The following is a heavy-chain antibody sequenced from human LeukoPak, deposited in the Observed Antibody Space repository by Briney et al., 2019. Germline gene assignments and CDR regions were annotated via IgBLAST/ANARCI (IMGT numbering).Heavy chain of an antibody. D-gene: IGHD5-24*01. CDR1: GGSFSGYY. V-gene: IGHV4-34*01. CDR2: VNHSGNI. CDR3: ARGRRW. Sequence: SETLSLTCAVYGGSFSGYYWTWIRQPPGKGLEWIGEVNHSGNINYNPSLKSRLTISIDTSKNQFSLKLTSPTAADTAVYYCARGRRWWGQGSLVTVSS. J-gene: IGHJ4*02.